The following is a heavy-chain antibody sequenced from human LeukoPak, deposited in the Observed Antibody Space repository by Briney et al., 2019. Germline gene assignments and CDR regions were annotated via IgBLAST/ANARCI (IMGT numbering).Heavy chain of an antibody. V-gene: IGHV4-34*01. Sequence: PSETLSLTCAVYGGSFSGYYWSWIRQPPGKGLECIGEINHSGSTNYNPSLKSRVTISVDTSKNQFSLKLSSVTAADTAVYYCARGQVMITFGGVIVIGNYFDYWGQGTLVTVSS. CDR2: INHSGST. CDR3: ARGQVMITFGGVIVIGNYFDY. J-gene: IGHJ4*02. CDR1: GGSFSGYY. D-gene: IGHD3-16*02.